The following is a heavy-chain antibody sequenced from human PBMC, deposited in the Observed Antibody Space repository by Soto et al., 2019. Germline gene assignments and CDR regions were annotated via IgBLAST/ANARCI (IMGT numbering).Heavy chain of an antibody. Sequence: QVQLVQSGAEVKKPGASVKVSCKASGYTFTSYAMHWVRQAPGQRLEWMGWSNAGNGNTKYSQKFQGRVTITRDTSASTAYMELSSLRSEDTAVYYCAREGDIVVVVAANRHDAFDIWGQGTMVTVSS. V-gene: IGHV1-3*01. D-gene: IGHD2-15*01. CDR3: AREGDIVVVVAANRHDAFDI. CDR1: GYTFTSYA. CDR2: SNAGNGNT. J-gene: IGHJ3*02.